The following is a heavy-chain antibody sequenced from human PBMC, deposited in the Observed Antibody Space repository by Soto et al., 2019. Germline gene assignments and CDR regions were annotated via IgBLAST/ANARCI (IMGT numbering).Heavy chain of an antibody. CDR1: GFTFSSYC. J-gene: IGHJ5*02. V-gene: IGHV3-74*01. CDR3: ARGEIAENWFDP. D-gene: IGHD6-13*01. Sequence: EVQLVESGGGLVQPGGSLRLSCAASGFTFSSYCMHWVRQAPGKGLVWVSRINSDGSSTSYADSVKGRFTISRDNAKNTLYLQMNSLRAEDTAVYYCARGEIAENWFDPWGQGTLVTVSS. CDR2: INSDGSST.